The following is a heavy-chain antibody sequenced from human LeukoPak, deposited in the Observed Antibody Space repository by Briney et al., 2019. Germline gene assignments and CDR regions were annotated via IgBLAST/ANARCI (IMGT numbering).Heavy chain of an antibody. CDR1: GFTVSSNY. CDR3: ARGRWFDP. V-gene: IGHV3-48*03. J-gene: IGHJ5*02. CDR2: ISGSGSTI. Sequence: QPGGSLRLSCAASGFTVSSNYMSWVRQAPGKGLEWVSFISGSGSTIHFADSVKGRFTISRDNAKNSLYLQMNSLRGEDTAVYYCARGRWFDPWGQGTLVTVSS.